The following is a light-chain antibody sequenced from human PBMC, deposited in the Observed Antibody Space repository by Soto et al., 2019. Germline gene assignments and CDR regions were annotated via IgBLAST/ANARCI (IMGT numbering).Light chain of an antibody. CDR1: ISDVGTYNY. CDR2: EVT. CDR3: SSYTTTGTLV. Sequence: QSALTQPASVSGSPGQSVAISCTGTISDVGTYNYVSWYQQHPGKAPKLLIYEVTNRPSGVSPRFSGSKSGYTASLTISGLQAEDEAGYYCSSYTTTGTLVFGGGTQLTVL. V-gene: IGLV2-14*01. J-gene: IGLJ3*02.